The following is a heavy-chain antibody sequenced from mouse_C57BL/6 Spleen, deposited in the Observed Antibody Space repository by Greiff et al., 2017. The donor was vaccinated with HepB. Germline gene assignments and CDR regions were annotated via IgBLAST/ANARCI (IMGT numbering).Heavy chain of an antibody. V-gene: IGHV1-61*01. J-gene: IGHJ2*01. CDR1: DYTFTSYW. Sequence: QVQLQQPGAELVRPGSSVKLSCKASDYTFTSYWMDWVKQRPGQGLEWIGNIYPSDSETHYNQKFKDKATLTVDKSSSTAYMQLSSLTSEDSAVYYCARWYYGVDYWGQGTTLTVSS. CDR2: IYPSDSET. D-gene: IGHD1-1*01. CDR3: ARWYYGVDY.